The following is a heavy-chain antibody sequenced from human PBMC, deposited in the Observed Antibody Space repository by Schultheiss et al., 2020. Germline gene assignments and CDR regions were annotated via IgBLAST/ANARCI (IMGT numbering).Heavy chain of an antibody. J-gene: IGHJ4*02. V-gene: IGHV3-15*07. CDR3: TTWVGYCSSTSCPRIGY. Sequence: GGSLRLSCAASGFTFSNAWMNWVRQAPGKGLEWVGRIKSKTDGGTTDYAAPVKGRFTISRDDSKNTLYLQMNSLKTEDTAVYYCTTWVGYCSSTSCPRIGYWGQGTLVTVSS. D-gene: IGHD2-2*01. CDR2: IKSKTDGGTT. CDR1: GFTFSNAW.